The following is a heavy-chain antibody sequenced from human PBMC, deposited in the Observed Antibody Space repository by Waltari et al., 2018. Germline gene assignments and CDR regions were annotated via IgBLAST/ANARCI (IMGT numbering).Heavy chain of an antibody. CDR1: GGSFSGYY. Sequence: QVQLQQWGAGLLKPSETLSLTCAVYGGSFSGYYWSWIRQPPGKGLEWIGEINHSGSTNYNPSLKSRVTISVDTSKNQFSLKLSSVTAADTAVYYCARGLRKFITMVRGVRIDPWGQGTLVTVSS. V-gene: IGHV4-34*01. J-gene: IGHJ5*02. D-gene: IGHD3-10*01. CDR2: INHSGST. CDR3: ARGLRKFITMVRGVRIDP.